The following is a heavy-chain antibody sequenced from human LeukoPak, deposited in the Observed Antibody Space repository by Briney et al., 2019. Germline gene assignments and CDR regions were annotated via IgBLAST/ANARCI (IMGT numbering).Heavy chain of an antibody. CDR2: ISGSGGST. CDR1: GFTFSSYA. Sequence: GGSLRLSXAASGFTFSSYAMSWVRQAPGKRLEWVSAISGSGGSTYYADSVKGRFTISRDNSKNTLYLQMNSLRAEDTAVYYCAKGLSKYCTNGVCYFAGGYYFDYWGQGTLVTVSS. J-gene: IGHJ4*02. CDR3: AKGLSKYCTNGVCYFAGGYYFDY. D-gene: IGHD2-8*01. V-gene: IGHV3-23*01.